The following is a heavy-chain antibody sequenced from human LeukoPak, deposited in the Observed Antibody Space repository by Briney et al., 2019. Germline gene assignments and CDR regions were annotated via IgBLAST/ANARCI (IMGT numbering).Heavy chain of an antibody. J-gene: IGHJ4*02. V-gene: IGHV3-74*01. CDR2: INSDGSST. CDR3: ARAAAGLDY. Sequence: GGSLRLSCAASGFXFSSNWIDWVRQGPGKGLVWVSRINSDGSSTRYADSVKGRFTISRDNAKNTLYLQMNSLRAEDTAVYYCARAAAGLDYWGQGTLVTVSS. D-gene: IGHD6-13*01. CDR1: GFXFSSNW.